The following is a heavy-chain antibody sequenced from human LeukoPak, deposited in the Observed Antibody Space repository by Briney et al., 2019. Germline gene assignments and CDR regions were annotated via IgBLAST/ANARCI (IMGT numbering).Heavy chain of an antibody. CDR3: ARNQYSSGSRGHYYHYMDV. V-gene: IGHV1-2*02. CDR1: GYTFANYD. J-gene: IGHJ6*03. CDR2: INPNSGGT. D-gene: IGHD6-19*01. Sequence: ASVKVSCKASGYTFANYDINWVRQATGQGLEWMGWINPNSGGTNYAQKCKGRVNMTRDTSISPAYMELSRLRSDDTAVYYCARNQYSSGSRGHYYHYMDVWGKGTTVTISS.